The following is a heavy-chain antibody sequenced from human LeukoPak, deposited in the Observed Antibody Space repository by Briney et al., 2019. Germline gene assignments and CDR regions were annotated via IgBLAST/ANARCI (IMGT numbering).Heavy chain of an antibody. CDR3: ARVFRDVWNYGVAFDI. CDR1: GGSISSGGYS. D-gene: IGHD1-7*01. Sequence: PSETLSLTCAVSGGSISSGGYSWSWIRQPPGKGLEWIGYIYHSGSTYYNPSLKSRVTISVDRSKNQFSLKLSSVTAADTAVYYCARVFRDVWNYGVAFDIWGQGTMVTVSS. J-gene: IGHJ3*02. CDR2: IYHSGST. V-gene: IGHV4-30-2*01.